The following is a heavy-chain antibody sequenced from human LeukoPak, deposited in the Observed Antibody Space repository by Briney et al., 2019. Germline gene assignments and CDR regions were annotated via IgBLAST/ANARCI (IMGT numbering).Heavy chain of an antibody. J-gene: IGHJ4*02. CDR2: IYYSGST. D-gene: IGHD6-19*01. Sequence: PSETLSLTCAVYGGSFSGYYWSWIRQPPGKGLEWIGSIYYSGSTYYNPSLKSRVTISVDTSKNQFSLKLSSVTAADTAVYYCARRHSSGWFYYWGQGTLVTVSS. CDR3: ARRHSSGWFYY. V-gene: IGHV4-34*01. CDR1: GGSFSGYY.